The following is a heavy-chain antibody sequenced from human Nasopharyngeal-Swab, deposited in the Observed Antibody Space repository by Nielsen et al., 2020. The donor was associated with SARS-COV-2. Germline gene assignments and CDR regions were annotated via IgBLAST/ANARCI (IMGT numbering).Heavy chain of an antibody. J-gene: IGHJ4*02. Sequence: GKSLKISCKASGFTFSYYWMAWVRQAPGKGLAWLANIGQDGSETYSVDSVKGRFTILRDNARNSLYLEMNNLRVEDTAVYYCTREAAAGDYWGQGTLVTVSS. CDR3: TREAAAGDY. D-gene: IGHD6-13*01. CDR2: IGQDGSET. CDR1: GFTFSYYW. V-gene: IGHV3-7*01.